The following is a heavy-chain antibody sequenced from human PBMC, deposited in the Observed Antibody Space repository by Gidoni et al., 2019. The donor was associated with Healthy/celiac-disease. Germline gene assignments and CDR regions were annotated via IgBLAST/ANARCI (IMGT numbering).Heavy chain of an antibody. Sequence: EVQLVDSGGGLVKPGGSLRLSCAASGFPFSRYSMTWVRQAPGKGLEWVSSISSSSSYIYYADSVKGRFTISRDNAKNSLYLQMNSLRAEDTAVYYCARDERPTYDFWSGYNWGNGMDVWGQGTTVTVSS. CDR2: ISSSSSYI. D-gene: IGHD3-3*01. V-gene: IGHV3-21*01. CDR1: GFPFSRYS. CDR3: ARDERPTYDFWSGYNWGNGMDV. J-gene: IGHJ6*02.